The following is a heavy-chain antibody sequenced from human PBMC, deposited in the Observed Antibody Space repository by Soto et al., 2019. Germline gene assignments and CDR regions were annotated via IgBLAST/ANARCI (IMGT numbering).Heavy chain of an antibody. J-gene: IGHJ4*02. Sequence: SETLSLTCAVYGGSFSGYYWSWIRQSPGKGLEWIGEINHSGSTNYNPSLKSRVTISVDTSKNQFSLKLSSVTAADTAVYYCARDIITGLFDYWGQGTLVTVSS. CDR2: INHSGST. CDR1: GGSFSGYY. V-gene: IGHV4-34*01. D-gene: IGHD2-8*02. CDR3: ARDIITGLFDY.